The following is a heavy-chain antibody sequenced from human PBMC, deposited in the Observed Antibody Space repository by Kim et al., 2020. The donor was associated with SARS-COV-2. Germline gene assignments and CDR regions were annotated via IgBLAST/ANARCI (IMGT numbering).Heavy chain of an antibody. V-gene: IGHV4-34*01. CDR3: ARTRFTIVVVPAADGSAFDI. D-gene: IGHD2-2*01. Sequence: SETLSLTCAVYGGSFSGYYWSWIRQPPGKGLEWIGEINHSGSTNYNPSLKSRVTISVDTSKNQFSLKLSSVTAADTAVYYCARTRFTIVVVPAADGSAFDIWGQGTMVTVSS. J-gene: IGHJ3*02. CDR1: GGSFSGYY. CDR2: INHSGST.